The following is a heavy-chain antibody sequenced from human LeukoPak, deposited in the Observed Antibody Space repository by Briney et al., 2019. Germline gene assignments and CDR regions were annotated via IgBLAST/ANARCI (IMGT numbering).Heavy chain of an antibody. CDR1: GYTFTSYG. J-gene: IGHJ2*01. CDR2: ISAYNDNT. Sequence: ASVKVSCKASGYTFTSYGISWVRQAPGQGLEGMGWISAYNDNTNYAQKLQGRVTMTTDTSTSTAYMDLRSLRSDDTAVYYCARTCSTSCPYWYFDLWGRGTLVTVSS. CDR3: ARTCSTSCPYWYFDL. D-gene: IGHD2-2*01. V-gene: IGHV1-18*01.